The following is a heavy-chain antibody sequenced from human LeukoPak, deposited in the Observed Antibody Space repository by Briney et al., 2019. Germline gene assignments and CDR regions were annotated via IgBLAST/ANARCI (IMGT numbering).Heavy chain of an antibody. Sequence: ASVKVSCKASGYSSTDYYIYWVRQAPGQGLEWMGWIKPNSGDPNYVQKFEGRVTMTRDTSISTAYMELSSLRSDDTAVYYCAAKKYSGSFYAFWGQGTLVTVSS. V-gene: IGHV1-2*02. D-gene: IGHD1-26*01. CDR3: AAKKYSGSFYAF. CDR1: GYSSTDYY. CDR2: IKPNSGDP. J-gene: IGHJ4*02.